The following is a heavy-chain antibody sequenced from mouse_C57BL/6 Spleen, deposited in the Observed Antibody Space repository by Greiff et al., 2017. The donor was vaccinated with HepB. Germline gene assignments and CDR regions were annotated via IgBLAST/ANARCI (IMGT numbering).Heavy chain of an antibody. V-gene: IGHV14-4*01. Sequence: VQLKQSGAELVRPGASAKLSCTASGFNIKDDYMHWVKQRPEQGLEWIGWIDPENGDTEYASKFQGKATITADTSSNTAYLQLSSLTSEDTAVYYCTTGTTVSYYFDCWGQGTTLTVSS. CDR2: IDPENGDT. D-gene: IGHD2-12*01. J-gene: IGHJ2*01. CDR3: TTGTTVSYYFDC. CDR1: GFNIKDDY.